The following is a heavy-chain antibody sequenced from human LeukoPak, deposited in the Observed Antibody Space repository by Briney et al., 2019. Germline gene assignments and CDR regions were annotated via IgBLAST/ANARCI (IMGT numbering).Heavy chain of an antibody. Sequence: SETLSLTCAVSGYSISSGYYWGWIRQPPGKGLEWIGSIYHSGSTYYNPSLKSRVTISVDTSENQFSLKLSSVTAADTAVYYCARGSHYYYGMDVWGKGTTVTVFS. CDR2: IYHSGST. CDR1: GYSISSGYY. CDR3: ARGSHYYYGMDV. J-gene: IGHJ6*04. V-gene: IGHV4-38-2*01.